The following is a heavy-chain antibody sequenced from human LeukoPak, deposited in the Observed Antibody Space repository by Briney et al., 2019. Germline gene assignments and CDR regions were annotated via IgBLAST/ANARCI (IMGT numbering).Heavy chain of an antibody. D-gene: IGHD3-16*02. CDR3: ARVGDYVWGSYRSTPFDY. V-gene: IGHV4-34*01. Sequence: SETLSLTCAVYGGSISGYYWSWIRQPPGKGLEWIGEINHSGSTNYNPSLKSRVTISVDTSKNQFSLKLSSVTAADTALYYCARVGDYVWGSYRSTPFDYWGQGTLVTVSS. CDR1: GGSISGYY. J-gene: IGHJ4*02. CDR2: INHSGST.